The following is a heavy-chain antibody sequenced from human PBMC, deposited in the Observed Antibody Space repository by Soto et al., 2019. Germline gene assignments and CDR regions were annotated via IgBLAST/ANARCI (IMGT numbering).Heavy chain of an antibody. CDR1: GGSISSSSYY. V-gene: IGHV4-39*01. CDR2: IYYSGST. Sequence: QLQLQESGPGLVKPSETLSLTCTVSGGSISSSSYYWGWIRQPPGKGLEWIGSIYYSGSTYYNPSLKSRVTISVDTSKNQFSLKLSSVTAADTAVYYCARHVEQQLLCGFDPWGQGTLVTVSS. D-gene: IGHD6-13*01. J-gene: IGHJ5*02. CDR3: ARHVEQQLLCGFDP.